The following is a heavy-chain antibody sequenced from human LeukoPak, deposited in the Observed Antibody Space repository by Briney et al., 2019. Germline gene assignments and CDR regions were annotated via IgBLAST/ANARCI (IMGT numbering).Heavy chain of an antibody. CDR1: GFTFSSYD. J-gene: IGHJ5*02. CDR2: IWYDGSNK. Sequence: QPGRSLRLSCAASGFTFSSYDMHWVRQAPGKGLEWAAIIWYDGSNKYYADSVKGRFTISRDNSKNTLYLQMNSLRAEDTAVYYCARVRSWFDPWGQGTLVTVSS. CDR3: ARVRSWFDP. V-gene: IGHV3-33*01.